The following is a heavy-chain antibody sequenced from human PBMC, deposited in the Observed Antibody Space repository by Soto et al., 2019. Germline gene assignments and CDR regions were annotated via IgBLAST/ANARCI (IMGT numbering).Heavy chain of an antibody. CDR3: ARASRIGVGTTAY. CDR1: GYIFSNFG. Sequence: QIQLVQSGAEVKKHGASAKVSCKASGYIFSNFGISWMRQVPGQGLEWMGWVSGYNGKSNYTQKFQGRVTMTTDTSTNPAYMELRSLRSDDTAVYYCARASRIGVGTTAYWGQGTLVTVSS. D-gene: IGHD3-22*01. J-gene: IGHJ4*02. V-gene: IGHV1-18*01. CDR2: VSGYNGKS.